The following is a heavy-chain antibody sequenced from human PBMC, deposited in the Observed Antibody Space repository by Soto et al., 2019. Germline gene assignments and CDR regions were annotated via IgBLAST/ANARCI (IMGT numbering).Heavy chain of an antibody. V-gene: IGHV1-69*13. Sequence: ASVKVSCKASGGTFSSYAISWVRQAPGQGLEWMGGIIPIFGTANYAQKFQGRVTITADESTSTAYMELSSLRSEDTAVYYCARDGEYSSSSAEEHYYGMDVWGQGTTVTVSS. CDR2: IIPIFGTA. J-gene: IGHJ6*02. CDR3: ARDGEYSSSSAEEHYYGMDV. CDR1: GGTFSSYA. D-gene: IGHD6-6*01.